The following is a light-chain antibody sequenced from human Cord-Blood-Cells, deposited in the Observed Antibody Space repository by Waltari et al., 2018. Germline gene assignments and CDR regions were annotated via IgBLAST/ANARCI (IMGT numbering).Light chain of an antibody. CDR2: KAA. CDR3: QQYNSYSQT. CDR1: QSISSW. J-gene: IGKJ1*01. V-gene: IGKV1-5*03. Sequence: DLQMPQSPSTLSASVGDRVTITCRASQSISSWLAWYQQKPGKGPKLLIYKAASVESGVPSRFSGSGSGTEVTLTISSMQPDDFATYYCQQYNSYSQTFGRGTKVEIK.